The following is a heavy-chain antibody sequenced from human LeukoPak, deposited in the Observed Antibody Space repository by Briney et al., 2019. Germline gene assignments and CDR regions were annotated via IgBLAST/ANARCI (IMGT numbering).Heavy chain of an antibody. CDR3: ARQISDYYYYYMDV. V-gene: IGHV4-39*01. D-gene: IGHD3-10*01. CDR2: VYYSGTT. Sequence: SETLSLTCTVSGGSISSSNYYWGWVRQPPGKGLEWIGTVYYSGTTYYNPSLESRVTISEDTSKNQFSLTLRSVTAADTAVYYCARQISDYYYYYMDVWGKGTTVTVSS. J-gene: IGHJ6*03. CDR1: GGSISSSNYY.